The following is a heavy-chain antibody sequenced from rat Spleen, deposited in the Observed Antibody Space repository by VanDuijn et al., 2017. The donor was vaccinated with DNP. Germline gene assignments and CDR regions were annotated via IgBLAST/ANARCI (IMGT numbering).Heavy chain of an antibody. Sequence: EVQLVESGGGLVQPGRSLKLSCLASGFTFSNHGMNWIRQAPGKGLEWIASISFSSNHIYYADSVKGRFTISRENAENTLYLQMTSLRSEDTATYYCTRGLTTEGIVEDVMDAWGQGASVTVSS. CDR1: GFTFSNHG. J-gene: IGHJ4*01. CDR3: TRGLTTEGIVEDVMDA. D-gene: IGHD1-11*01. CDR2: ISFSSNHI. V-gene: IGHV5-34*01.